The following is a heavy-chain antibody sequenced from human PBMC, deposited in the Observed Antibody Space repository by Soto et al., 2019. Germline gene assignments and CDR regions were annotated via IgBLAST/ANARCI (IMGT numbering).Heavy chain of an antibody. V-gene: IGHV3-48*01. CDR3: ATFRVGYGDFVRIFDY. D-gene: IGHD4-17*01. CDR2: ISSSSRTI. Sequence: GGSLRLSCTASGFTFNNYDMNWVRQAPGKGLEWVSFISSSSRTIYYADSVKGRFTISRDNAYNSLYLQMNSLRAEDTAFYYCATFRVGYGDFVRIFDYCGKGSLVTVSS. J-gene: IGHJ4*02. CDR1: GFTFNNYD.